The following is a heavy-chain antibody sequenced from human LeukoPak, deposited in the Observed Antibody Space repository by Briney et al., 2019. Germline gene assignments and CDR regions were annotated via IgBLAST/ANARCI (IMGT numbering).Heavy chain of an antibody. J-gene: IGHJ4*02. Sequence: GGSLRLSCAASGFTFSSYSMNWVRQAPGKGLEWVSAISGSGVSTFYADSVKGRFTISRDNSKNTLYLQMNSLRAEDTAVYYCAKDGPLVGPYYFDYWGQGTLVTVSS. CDR3: AKDGPLVGPYYFDY. D-gene: IGHD1-26*01. CDR2: ISGSGVST. CDR1: GFTFSSYS. V-gene: IGHV3-23*01.